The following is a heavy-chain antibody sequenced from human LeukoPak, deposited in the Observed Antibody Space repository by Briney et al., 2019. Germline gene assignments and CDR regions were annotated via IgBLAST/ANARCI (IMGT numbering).Heavy chain of an antibody. D-gene: IGHD6-13*01. V-gene: IGHV4-59*01. J-gene: IGHJ3*01. CDR3: ARVRAGGPRRALDV. Sequence: SETLSLTCAVSGGSINNYYWSWIRQPPGKGLEWIGYIYDSGSTNYNPSLKSRVTTPLDTSKNQVSLELSSVTAADTAVYYCARVRAGGPRRALDVWGQGTMVTVSS. CDR2: IYDSGST. CDR1: GGSINNYY.